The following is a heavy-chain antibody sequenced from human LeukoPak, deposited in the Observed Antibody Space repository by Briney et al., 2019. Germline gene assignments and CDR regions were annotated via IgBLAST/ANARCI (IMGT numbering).Heavy chain of an antibody. J-gene: IGHJ4*02. CDR2: ISGSGDST. D-gene: IGHD3-10*01. Sequence: GGSLRLSCAASGFTFSSYAMSWVRQAPGKGLEWVSAISGSGDSTYYADSVKGRFTISRDNSKNTLYLQMNSLRAEDTAVYYCAKTRFGELLPYNWGQGTLVTVSS. CDR1: GFTFSSYA. CDR3: AKTRFGELLPYN. V-gene: IGHV3-23*01.